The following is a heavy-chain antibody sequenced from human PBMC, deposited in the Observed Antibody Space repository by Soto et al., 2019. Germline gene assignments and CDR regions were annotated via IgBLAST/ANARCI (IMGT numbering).Heavy chain of an antibody. CDR3: AKSGRKAPKYTWFDP. CDR2: INKIRNT. J-gene: IGHJ5*02. Sequence: SETLSLTCTVSGSSISSSNYSWGWIRQSPGKGLEWIGEINKIRNTKYHPSLERRVTISVDTSKNQFSLKLNSVTAADTAVYYCAKSGRKAPKYTWFDPWGQGTLVTVSS. CDR1: GSSISSSNYS. D-gene: IGHD3-10*01. V-gene: IGHV4-39*07.